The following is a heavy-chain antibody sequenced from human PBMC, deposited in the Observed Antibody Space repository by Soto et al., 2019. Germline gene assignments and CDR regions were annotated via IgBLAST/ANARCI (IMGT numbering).Heavy chain of an antibody. CDR3: ARTAAAGKYYYGMDV. V-gene: IGHV5-51*01. J-gene: IGHJ6*02. D-gene: IGHD6-13*01. CDR1: GYSFTSYW. CDR2: IYPGDSDT. Sequence: PGESLKISCKGSGYSFTSYWIGWVRQMPGKGLEGKGIIYPGDSDTRYSPSFQGQVTISADKSISTAYLQWSSLKASDTAMFYCARTAAAGKYYYGMDVWGQGTTVTVSS.